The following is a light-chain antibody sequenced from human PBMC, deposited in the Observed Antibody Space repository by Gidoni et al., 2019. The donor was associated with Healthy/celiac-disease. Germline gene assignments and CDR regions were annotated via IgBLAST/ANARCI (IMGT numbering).Light chain of an antibody. Sequence: QSALTQPRSVSGSPGQSVTISCTGTSSDVGGYNYVSWYQQHPGKAPKLMIYDVSKRPSGVPDRFSGSKSGNTASLTISGLQAEDEADYYCCSYAGSYTVGYYVFGTGTKVTVL. CDR1: SSDVGGYNY. CDR2: DVS. J-gene: IGLJ1*01. CDR3: CSYAGSYTVGYYV. V-gene: IGLV2-11*01.